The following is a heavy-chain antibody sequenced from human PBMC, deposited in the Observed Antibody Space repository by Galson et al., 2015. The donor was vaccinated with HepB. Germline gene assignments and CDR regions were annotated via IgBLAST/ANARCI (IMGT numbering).Heavy chain of an antibody. CDR1: GGTFSSYT. CDR3: ARVVAVAGFDY. V-gene: IGHV1-69*02. CDR2: IIPILGIA. D-gene: IGHD6-19*01. J-gene: IGHJ4*02. Sequence: SVTVSCKASGGTFSSYTISWVRQAPGQGLEWMGRIIPILGIANYAQKFQGRVTITADKSTSTAYMELSSLRSEDTAVYYCARVVAVAGFDYWGQGTLVTVSS.